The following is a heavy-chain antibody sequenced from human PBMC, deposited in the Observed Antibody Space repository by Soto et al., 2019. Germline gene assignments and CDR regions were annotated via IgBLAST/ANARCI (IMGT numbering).Heavy chain of an antibody. Sequence: PSETLSLTCTVSGGSISSGGYYWSWIRQHPGKGLEWIGYIYYSGSTYYNPSLKSRVTISVDTSKNQFSLKLSSVTAADTAVYYCASRTVMRDYYYGMDVWGQGTTVTVSS. J-gene: IGHJ6*02. CDR2: IYYSGST. CDR1: GGSISSGGYY. D-gene: IGHD4-4*01. CDR3: ASRTVMRDYYYGMDV. V-gene: IGHV4-31*03.